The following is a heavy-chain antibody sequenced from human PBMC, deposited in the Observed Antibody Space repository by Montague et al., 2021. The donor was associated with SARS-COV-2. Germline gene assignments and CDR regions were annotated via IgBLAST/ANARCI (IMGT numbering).Heavy chain of an antibody. CDR3: ARGRRILLWFGELLSGGDYYGMDV. CDR2: INHSGST. CDR1: GGSFSGYY. D-gene: IGHD3-10*01. V-gene: IGHV4-34*01. J-gene: IGHJ6*02. Sequence: SETLSLTCAVYGGSFSGYYWSWIRQPPGKGLEWIGEINHSGSTNXXPSLKSRVTISVVTSKNQFSLKLSSVTAADTAVYYCARGRRILLWFGELLSGGDYYGMDVWGQGTTVTVSS.